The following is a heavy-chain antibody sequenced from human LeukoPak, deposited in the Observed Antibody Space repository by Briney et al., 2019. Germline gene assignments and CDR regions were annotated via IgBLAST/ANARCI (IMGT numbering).Heavy chain of an antibody. V-gene: IGHV3-23*01. CDR2: ISGSGGST. CDR3: AKVRAVAGTIDY. J-gene: IGHJ4*02. CDR1: GFTFSSYA. Sequence: GGSLRLSCAASGFTFSSYAMSWVRQAPGKGLEWVSAISGSGGSTYYADSVKGRFTISRDNSKNTLYLQMNSLRAEDTAVYYSAKVRAVAGTIDYWGQGTLVTVSS. D-gene: IGHD6-19*01.